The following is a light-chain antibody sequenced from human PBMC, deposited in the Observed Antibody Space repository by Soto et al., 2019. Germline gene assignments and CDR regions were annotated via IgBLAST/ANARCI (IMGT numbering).Light chain of an antibody. J-gene: IGKJ1*01. Sequence: DIQMTQSPCSLSASVCDRVTITCRASQTIGNYLNWYQQKPGKAPELLIYAASTLQSGVPSRFSGSGSGTDSTLNISSLQPEDFATYYCQQSYATPRTFGQGTKVDIK. V-gene: IGKV1-39*01. CDR1: QTIGNY. CDR2: AAS. CDR3: QQSYATPRT.